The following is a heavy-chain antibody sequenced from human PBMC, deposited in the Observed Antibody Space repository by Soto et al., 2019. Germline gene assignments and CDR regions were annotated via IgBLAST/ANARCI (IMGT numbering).Heavy chain of an antibody. D-gene: IGHD3-10*02. CDR2: IYHSGST. CDR3: ARVYTVNYVGYFDY. J-gene: IGHJ4*02. V-gene: IGHV4-4*02. CDR1: GGSISSSNW. Sequence: SETLSLTCAVSGGSISSSNWWSWVRQPPGKGLEWIGEIYHSGSTNYNPSLKSRVTISVDKSKNQFSLKLSSVTAADTAVFYWARVYTVNYVGYFDYWGQGALVTGSS.